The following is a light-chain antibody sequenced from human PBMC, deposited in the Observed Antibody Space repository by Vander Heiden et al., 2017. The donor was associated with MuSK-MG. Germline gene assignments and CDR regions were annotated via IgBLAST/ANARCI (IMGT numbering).Light chain of an antibody. CDR1: QSVSSN. Sequence: IVMTPSPATLSVSPGERATLSCRASQSVSSNLAWYQQKPGQAPRLLIYGASTRATGIPARFSGSGSGTEFTLTISSLQSEDFAVYYCQQNNNGPPITFGQGTRLEIK. V-gene: IGKV3-15*01. CDR2: GAS. CDR3: QQNNNGPPIT. J-gene: IGKJ5*01.